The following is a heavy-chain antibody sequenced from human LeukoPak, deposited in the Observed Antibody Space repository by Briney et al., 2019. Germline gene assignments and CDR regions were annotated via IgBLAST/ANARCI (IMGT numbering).Heavy chain of an antibody. D-gene: IGHD6-13*01. V-gene: IGHV4-31*03. CDR3: ARDWSGAAHFDY. Sequence: SQTLSLTCTVSGGSISSGGYYWSWLRQHPGKGLGWIGYIYSSGSTYYNPSLKSRVTISVDTSKNQFSLKLSSVTAADTAVYYCARDWSGAAHFDYWGQGTLVTVSS. J-gene: IGHJ4*02. CDR2: IYSSGST. CDR1: GGSISSGGYY.